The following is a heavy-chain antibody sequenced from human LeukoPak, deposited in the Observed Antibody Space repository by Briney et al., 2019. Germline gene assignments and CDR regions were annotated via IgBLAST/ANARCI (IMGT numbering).Heavy chain of an antibody. CDR3: ARATAVTTQPYYYYGMDV. D-gene: IGHD4-17*01. CDR1: GYTFTGYY. J-gene: IGHJ6*02. CDR2: INPNSGGT. V-gene: IGHV1-2*02. Sequence: ASVKVSCKASGYTFTGYYMHWVRQAPGQGLEWMGWINPNSGGTNYAQKFQGRVTKTRDTSISTAYMELSRLRSDDTAVYYCARATAVTTQPYYYYGMDVWGQGTTVTVSS.